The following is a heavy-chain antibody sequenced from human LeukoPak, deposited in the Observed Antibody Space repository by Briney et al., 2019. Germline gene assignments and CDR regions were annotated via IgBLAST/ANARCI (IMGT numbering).Heavy chain of an antibody. CDR2: ISASGST. CDR1: NGSISIYY. D-gene: IGHD4-17*01. CDR3: AREITVTRPFDY. Sequence: SSETLSLTCTVSNGSISIYYWSWVRQPAGKGLEWIGRISASGSTNYNPSLKSRVTMSVDTSKNQFSLKLSSVTAAETAVYYCAREITVTRPFDYWGQGTLVTVSS. V-gene: IGHV4-4*07. J-gene: IGHJ4*02.